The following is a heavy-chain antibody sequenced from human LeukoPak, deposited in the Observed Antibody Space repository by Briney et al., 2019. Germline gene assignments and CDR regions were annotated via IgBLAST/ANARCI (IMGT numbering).Heavy chain of an antibody. Sequence: SETLSLTCTVATDSISRYYWSWIRQPPGKGLEWIGCIYYRGTTNYNPSLKSRVTISVDTSKNQFSLKLNSVTAADTAVYYCARDVTCRGGSCYSRWFDPWGQGTLVTVSS. D-gene: IGHD2-15*01. V-gene: IGHV4-59*01. CDR3: ARDVTCRGGSCYSRWFDP. CDR2: IYYRGTT. J-gene: IGHJ5*02. CDR1: TDSISRYY.